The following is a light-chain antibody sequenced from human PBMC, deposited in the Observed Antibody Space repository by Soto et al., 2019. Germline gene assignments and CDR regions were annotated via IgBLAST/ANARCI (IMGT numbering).Light chain of an antibody. CDR3: AAWDDSVNGWV. J-gene: IGLJ3*02. CDR2: SND. V-gene: IGLV1-44*01. CDR1: SSNIGSNT. Sequence: QSVLTQPPSASGTPGQRVTMSCSGSSSNIGSNTVNWYQQMPGTAPKLLIYSNDQRPSGVPDRFSGSKSGTSASLAISGLQSEDEADYYCAAWDDSVNGWVFGGGTKVTVL.